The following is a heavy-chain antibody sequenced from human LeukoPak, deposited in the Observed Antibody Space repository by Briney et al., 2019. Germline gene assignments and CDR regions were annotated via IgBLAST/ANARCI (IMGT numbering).Heavy chain of an antibody. Sequence: ASVKVSCKASGYTFTGYYMHWVRQAPGQGLEWMGWINPNSGGTNYAQKFQGRVTMTRDTSISTAYMELSRLRSDDTAVYYCARGVIAYCGGDCLLIGAFDIWGQGTMVTVSS. CDR1: GYTFTGYY. CDR3: ARGVIAYCGGDCLLIGAFDI. D-gene: IGHD2-21*02. V-gene: IGHV1-2*02. J-gene: IGHJ3*02. CDR2: INPNSGGT.